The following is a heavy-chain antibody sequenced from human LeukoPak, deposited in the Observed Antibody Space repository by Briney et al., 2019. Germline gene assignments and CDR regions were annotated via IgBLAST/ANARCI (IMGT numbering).Heavy chain of an antibody. CDR2: MYYSGST. CDR3: ARDYYGSGSQDI. J-gene: IGHJ4*02. D-gene: IGHD3-10*01. V-gene: IGHV4-59*01. CDR1: GGSISSYF. Sequence: SETLSLTCIVSGGSISSYFWSWIRQPPGKGLEWIGYMYYSGSTKYNPSLKSRVTISVNTSKNQFSLKMSSVTAADTAIYYCARDYYGSGSQDIWGQGTLVTVSS.